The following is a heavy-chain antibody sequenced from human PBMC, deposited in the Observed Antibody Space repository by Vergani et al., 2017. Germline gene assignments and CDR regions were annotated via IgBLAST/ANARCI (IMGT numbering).Heavy chain of an antibody. CDR3: ARLPTYYDILTGYYTLDY. CDR2: ISAYNGNT. V-gene: IGHV1-18*01. CDR1: GYTFTSYG. J-gene: IGHJ4*02. Sequence: VQLVQSGAEVKKPGASVKVSCKASGYTFTSYGISWVRQAPGQGLEWMGWISAYNGNTNYAQKLQGRATMTTDTSTSTAYMELRSLRSDDTAVYYCARLPTYYDILTGYYTLDYWGQGTLVTVSS. D-gene: IGHD3-9*01.